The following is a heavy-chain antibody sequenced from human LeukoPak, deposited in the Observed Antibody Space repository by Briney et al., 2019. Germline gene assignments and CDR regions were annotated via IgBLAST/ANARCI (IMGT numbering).Heavy chain of an antibody. J-gene: IGHJ6*02. CDR1: GGTFNSYA. CDR3: ARDNSSGYYYYYGMDV. Sequence: SVKVSFKASGGTFNSYAISWVRQAPGQGLEWTGGIIPIFGTANYAQKFQGRVTSTADESTSTAYMELSSLRSEDTAVYYCARDNSSGYYYYYGMDVWGQGTTVTVSS. CDR2: IIPIFGTA. D-gene: IGHD6-19*01. V-gene: IGHV1-69*13.